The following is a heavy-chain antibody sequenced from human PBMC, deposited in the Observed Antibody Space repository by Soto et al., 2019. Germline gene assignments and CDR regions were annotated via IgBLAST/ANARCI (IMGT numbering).Heavy chain of an antibody. CDR2: MYHSGST. J-gene: IGHJ4*02. V-gene: IGHV4-31*03. CDR1: GGSISSGGYY. D-gene: IGHD2-2*03. CDR3: ASGYGSIDH. Sequence: SETLSLTCTVSGGSISSGGYYWSWTRQHPGKGLEWIGYMYHSGSTYYNPSLKSRVTISVDTSKNEFSLKVSSVTAADTALYYCASGYGSIDHWGQGTLVTVSS.